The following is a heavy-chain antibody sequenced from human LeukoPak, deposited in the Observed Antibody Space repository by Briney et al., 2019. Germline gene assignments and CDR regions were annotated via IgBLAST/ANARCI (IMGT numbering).Heavy chain of an antibody. CDR2: ISADNGDT. V-gene: IGHV1-18*04. CDR1: GYTFTSYG. J-gene: IGHJ6*03. Sequence: GASVKVSCKTSGYTFTSYGINWVRQAPGQGLEWMGWISADNGDTNYAQKFQGRVTMTTDTSTSTAYMELRSLRSDDTAVYYCARDYYGSGSYYNVHYYYFYMDVWGKGTTVTISS. D-gene: IGHD3-10*01. CDR3: ARDYYGSGSYYNVHYYYFYMDV.